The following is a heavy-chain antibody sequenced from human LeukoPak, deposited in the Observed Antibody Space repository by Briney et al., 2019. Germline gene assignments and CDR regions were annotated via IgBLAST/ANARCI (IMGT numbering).Heavy chain of an antibody. D-gene: IGHD5-18*01. CDR3: AKGDGYSYGYYYYGMDV. Sequence: GGSLRLSCAASGFTFDVYTMHWVRQAPGKGLEWVSLISWDGGSTYYADSVKGRFTISRDNSKNSLYLQMNSLRTEDTALYYCAKGDGYSYGYYYYGMDVWGQGTTVTVSS. V-gene: IGHV3-43*01. CDR2: ISWDGGST. CDR1: GFTFDVYT. J-gene: IGHJ6*02.